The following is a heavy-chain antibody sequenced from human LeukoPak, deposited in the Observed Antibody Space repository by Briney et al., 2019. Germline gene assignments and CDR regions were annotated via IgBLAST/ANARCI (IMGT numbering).Heavy chain of an antibody. CDR2: IHSDGIGT. V-gene: IGHV3-74*01. Sequence: GGSLRLSCAASGFTFTNYWMHWVRQAPGKGLVWVSRIHSDGIGTTYADSVKGRFTISRDNAKNTVYLQMNSLRADDTAVYYCARSSSWYDYWGQGTLVTVSS. CDR1: GFTFTNYW. D-gene: IGHD6-13*01. J-gene: IGHJ4*02. CDR3: ARSSSWYDY.